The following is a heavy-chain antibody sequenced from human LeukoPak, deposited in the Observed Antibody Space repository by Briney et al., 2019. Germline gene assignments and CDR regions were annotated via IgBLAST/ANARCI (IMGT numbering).Heavy chain of an antibody. D-gene: IGHD3-16*01. V-gene: IGHV3-66*02. CDR2: ICSGGST. J-gene: IGHJ6*03. CDR3: ARALGGYDYYMDV. Sequence: GGSLRLSCAASGFTVSSNYMSWVRQAPGKGLEWVSVICSGGSTYYADSVKGRFTISRDNSKNTLYLQMNSLRAEDTAVYYCARALGGYDYYMDVWGKGTTVTVSS. CDR1: GFTVSSNY.